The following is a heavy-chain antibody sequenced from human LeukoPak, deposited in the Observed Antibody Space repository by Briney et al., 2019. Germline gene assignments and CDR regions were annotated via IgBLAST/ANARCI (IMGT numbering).Heavy chain of an antibody. CDR1: GFTFSNYW. D-gene: IGHD6-13*01. V-gene: IGHV3-7*05. CDR2: RKEDGSEK. J-gene: IGHJ4*02. Sequence: PGGSLRLSCATSGFTFSNYWMSWVRQAPGKGLERVANRKEDGSEKNYVDSVKGRFTISRDNAKNSLYLQMNSLRAEDTAIYYCARDWGAAGLWDYWGQGTLATVSS. CDR3: ARDWGAAGLWDY.